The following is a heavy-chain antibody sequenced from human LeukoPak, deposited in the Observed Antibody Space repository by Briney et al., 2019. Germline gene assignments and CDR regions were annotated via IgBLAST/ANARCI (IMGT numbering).Heavy chain of an antibody. D-gene: IGHD3-9*01. V-gene: IGHV4-31*03. Sequence: SQTLSLTCTVPGGSISSGGYYWSWIRQHPGKGLEWIGYIYYSGSTYYNPSLKSRVTISVDTSKNQFSLKLSSVTAADTAVYYCATQTYYDILTGYYFRGGSFDYWGQGTLVTVSS. CDR1: GGSISSGGYY. J-gene: IGHJ4*02. CDR2: IYYSGST. CDR3: ATQTYYDILTGYYFRGGSFDY.